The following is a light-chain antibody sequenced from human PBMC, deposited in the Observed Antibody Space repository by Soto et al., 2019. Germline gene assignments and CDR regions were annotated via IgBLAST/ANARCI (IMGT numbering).Light chain of an antibody. CDR2: GAS. J-gene: IGKJ4*01. V-gene: IGKV3-15*01. CDR1: QTVSSS. CDR3: QQYYTWPLT. Sequence: EIVMTQSPATLSVSPGERATLSCRASQTVSSSLAWYQQKADQAPRLVIYGASTRATGIPARCSGGGSGTEFTLTIGSLQSEDFAVCYCQQYYTWPLTFGGGTRMEIK.